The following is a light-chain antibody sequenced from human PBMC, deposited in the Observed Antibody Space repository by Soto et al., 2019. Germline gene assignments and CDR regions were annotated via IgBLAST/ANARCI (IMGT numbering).Light chain of an antibody. CDR1: SSDVGGYDF. CDR3: CTCAGSHHAHYV. J-gene: IGLJ1*01. V-gene: IGLV2-11*01. CDR2: DVR. Sequence: QSVLTQPRSVSGSPGQSVTISCTGTSSDVGGYDFVSLHQQQTGKAPQVMIYDVRQRPSGVPDRFSGSKSGNTASLTISGNQVADEAAYYCCTCAGSHHAHYVFGTRNKLTVL.